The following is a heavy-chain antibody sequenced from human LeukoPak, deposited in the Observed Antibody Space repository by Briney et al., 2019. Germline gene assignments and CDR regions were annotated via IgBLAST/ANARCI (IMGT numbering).Heavy chain of an antibody. J-gene: IGHJ6*02. CDR1: GYTFTGYY. Sequence: ASVKVSCKASGYTFTGYYMHWVRQAPGQGLEWMGWINPNSGGTNYAQKSQGRVTMTRDTSISTAYMELSRLRSDDTAVYYCARDAVYSSSWYESLKYYYYGMDVWGQGTTVTVSS. CDR3: ARDAVYSSSWYESLKYYYYGMDV. D-gene: IGHD6-13*01. V-gene: IGHV1-2*02. CDR2: INPNSGGT.